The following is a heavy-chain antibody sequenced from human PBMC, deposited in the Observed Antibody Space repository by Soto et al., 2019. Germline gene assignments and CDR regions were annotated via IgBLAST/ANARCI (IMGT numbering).Heavy chain of an antibody. J-gene: IGHJ4*02. CDR3: ARIPRYSFLTSDDLDS. CDR2: ITPIYPTT. D-gene: IGHD5-18*01. CDR1: GGTFYTYT. V-gene: IGHV1-69*15. Sequence: QVQLVQSGAEVRKPGSSVQVSCKASGGTFYTYTFSWVRQAPGQGLEWMGSITPIYPTTNYAEKFQGRLTVTADGSTNTAYMELNSLTSEDTAVYYCARIPRYSFLTSDDLDSWGQGTLVTVSS.